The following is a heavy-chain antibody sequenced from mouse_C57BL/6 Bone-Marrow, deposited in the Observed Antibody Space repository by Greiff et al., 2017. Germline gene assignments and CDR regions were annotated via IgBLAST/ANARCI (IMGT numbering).Heavy chain of an antibody. V-gene: IGHV1-64*01. J-gene: IGHJ4*01. CDR3: SGSLYAMDY. D-gene: IGHD1-1*01. Sequence: VKLQQPGAELVKPGASVKLSCKASGYTFTSYWMHWVKQRPGQGLEWIGMINPNSGSTNYNAKFKNKATLTVDKSSSTAYMQLSSLTSEDSAVYYCSGSLYAMDYWGQGTSVTVSS. CDR2: INPNSGST. CDR1: GYTFTSYW.